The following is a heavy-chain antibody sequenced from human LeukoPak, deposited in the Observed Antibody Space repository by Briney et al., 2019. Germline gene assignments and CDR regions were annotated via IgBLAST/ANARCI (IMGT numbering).Heavy chain of an antibody. J-gene: IGHJ6*02. CDR3: AKVTRPTLAVTKPYYYYYDVDV. CDR1: GFTFSNYA. D-gene: IGHD4-17*01. V-gene: IGHV3-23*01. CDR2: IGDNGGNT. Sequence: GGSLRLSCAASGFTFSNYAMRWVRQAPGKGLEWVSGIGDNGGNTYYADSAKGRFTISRDNSKNTLYLQMNSLRAEDTAVYYCAKVTRPTLAVTKPYYYYYDVDVWGQGTTVIVSS.